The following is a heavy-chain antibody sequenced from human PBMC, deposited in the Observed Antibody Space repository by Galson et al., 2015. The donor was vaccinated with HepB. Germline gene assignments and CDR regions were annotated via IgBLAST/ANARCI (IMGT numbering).Heavy chain of an antibody. J-gene: IGHJ6*02. CDR1: GFTLSSYA. D-gene: IGHD5-18*01. CDR3: ARRLYRYGFGHYGMDV. CDR2: MSYDGSNK. V-gene: IGHV3-30*04. Sequence: SLRLSCAASGFTLSSYAVHWVRQAPGKGLEWVAVMSYDGSNKYYADSAQGRFTISRDNSKNTLYLQMNSLRAEDTAVYYCARRLYRYGFGHYGMDVWGQGTTVTVSS.